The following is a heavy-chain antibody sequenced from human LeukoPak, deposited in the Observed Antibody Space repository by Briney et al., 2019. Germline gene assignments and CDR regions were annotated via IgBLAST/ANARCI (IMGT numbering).Heavy chain of an antibody. J-gene: IGHJ6*02. CDR3: VRPLQLGNYYYALDV. D-gene: IGHD7-27*01. CDR1: GFTFSSYS. Sequence: GGSLRLSCAASGFTFSSYSMNWVRQAPGKGLEWVSSISSSSSYIYYADSVKGRFTISRDNAKNSLYLQMNSLRAEDTAVYYCVRPLQLGNYYYALDVWGQGTTVTVSS. V-gene: IGHV3-21*01. CDR2: ISSSSSYI.